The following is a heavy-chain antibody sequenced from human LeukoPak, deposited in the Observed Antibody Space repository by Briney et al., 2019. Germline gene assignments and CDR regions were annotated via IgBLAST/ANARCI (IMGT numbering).Heavy chain of an antibody. Sequence: SQTLSLTCAISGDSVSSNSAAWNWIRQSPSRGLEWLGRTYYRSKWYNDYAVSVKSRITINPDTSKNQFSLQLNSVTPEDTAVYYCARDRLTGIGGYYYYMDVWGKGTTVTVSS. CDR3: ARDRLTGIGGYYYYMDV. J-gene: IGHJ6*03. D-gene: IGHD1-20*01. V-gene: IGHV6-1*01. CDR2: TYYRSKWYN. CDR1: GDSVSSNSAA.